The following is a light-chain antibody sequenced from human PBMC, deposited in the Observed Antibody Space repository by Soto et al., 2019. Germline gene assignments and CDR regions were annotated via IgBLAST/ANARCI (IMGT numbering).Light chain of an antibody. J-gene: IGKJ1*01. V-gene: IGKV3-15*01. CDR1: QSVSSS. Sequence: EIVVTQSPATLSVSPWEIAPLSFRASQSVSSSLAWYQQKPGQAPRLLIYGASTRATGIPARFSGSGSGTEFTLTISSLQSEDFAVYYCQQYNNWWTFGQGTKVDIK. CDR2: GAS. CDR3: QQYNNWWT.